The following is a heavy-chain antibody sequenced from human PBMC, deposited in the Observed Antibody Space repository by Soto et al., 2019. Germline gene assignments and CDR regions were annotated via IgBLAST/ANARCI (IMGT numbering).Heavy chain of an antibody. CDR1: GFTFSSYA. CDR3: AKDNIVVVPAAMGDFDY. J-gene: IGHJ4*02. D-gene: IGHD2-2*01. V-gene: IGHV3-23*01. CDR2: ISGSGGST. Sequence: GGSLRLSCAASGFTFSSYAMSWVRQAPGKGLEWVSAISGSGGSTYYADSVKGRFTISRDNSKNTLYLQMNSLRAEDTAVYYCAKDNIVVVPAAMGDFDYWGQGTLVTVSS.